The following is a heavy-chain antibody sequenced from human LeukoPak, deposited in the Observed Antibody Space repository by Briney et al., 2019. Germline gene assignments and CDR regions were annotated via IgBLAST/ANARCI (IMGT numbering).Heavy chain of an antibody. CDR2: IIPIFGTA. CDR3: ARGWEMASKAPFDY. Sequence: GASVKVSCKASGGTFSSYAISWVRQAPGQGLEWMGGIIPIFGTANYAQKFQGRVTITADESTSTAYMELSSLRSEDTAVYYCARGWEMASKAPFDYWGQGTLVTVSS. D-gene: IGHD5-24*01. CDR1: GGTFSSYA. V-gene: IGHV1-69*13. J-gene: IGHJ4*02.